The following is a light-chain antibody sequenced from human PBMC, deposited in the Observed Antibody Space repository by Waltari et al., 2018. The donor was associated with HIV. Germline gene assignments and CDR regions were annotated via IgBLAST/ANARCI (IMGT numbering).Light chain of an antibody. J-gene: IGLJ2*01. CDR3: ATLDDSLNGPI. V-gene: IGLV1-44*01. CDR1: SSNIGRKG. CDR2: SNN. Sequence: QSVLTQSPSASGTPGQRVTTPCSGGSSNIGRKGVDCYQQFPGTAPKLLICSNNQRPSGVPDRFSGSKSGTSASLAISGLQSEDEATYYCATLDDSLNGPIFGGGTRLTVL.